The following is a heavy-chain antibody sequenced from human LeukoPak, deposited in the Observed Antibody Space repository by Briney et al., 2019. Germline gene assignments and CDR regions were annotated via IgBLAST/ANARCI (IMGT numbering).Heavy chain of an antibody. CDR1: SGSINSYF. Sequence: PSVTVSLTCTVSSGSINSYFWGWVRQAPGKGLEWIGRIYSTGTTHYNPSLKSRVTMSIDTSTNQFSLNLRSVTAADTAMYYCGRQGYTASDYFVDYWSRGTLV. CDR2: IYSTGTT. J-gene: IGHJ4*02. D-gene: IGHD1-26*01. V-gene: IGHV4-4*07. CDR3: GRQGYTASDYFVDY.